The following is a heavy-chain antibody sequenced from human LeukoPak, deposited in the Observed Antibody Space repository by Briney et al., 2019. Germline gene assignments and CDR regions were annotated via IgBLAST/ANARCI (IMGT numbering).Heavy chain of an antibody. CDR1: GFTFSSYS. CDR2: VEHDGSRT. V-gene: IGHV3-74*01. CDR3: ATDLG. J-gene: IGHJ4*02. Sequence: GGSLRLSCAASGFTFSSYSMNWVRQAPGKGLVWVSRVEHDGSRTAYADSVTGRFTISRDNARNMVYLQMNGLRAADTAVYYCATDLGWGQGTLVTVSS. D-gene: IGHD4-17*01.